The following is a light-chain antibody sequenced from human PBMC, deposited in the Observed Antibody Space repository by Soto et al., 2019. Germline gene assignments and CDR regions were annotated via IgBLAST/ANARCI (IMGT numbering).Light chain of an antibody. V-gene: IGKV3-15*01. CDR3: QQYNNWPRT. Sequence: EVVLTQSPGSLSLSPGEGATLSCRASQSVSSSYLAWYQQKRGQAPRLLIYAASSRATGIPARFSGSGSGTEFTLTISSLQSEDFAVYYCQQYNNWPRTFGQGTKVDIK. CDR2: AAS. CDR1: QSVSSSY. J-gene: IGKJ1*01.